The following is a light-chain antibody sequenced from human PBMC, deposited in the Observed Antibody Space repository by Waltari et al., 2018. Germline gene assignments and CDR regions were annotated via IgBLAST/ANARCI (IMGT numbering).Light chain of an antibody. CDR1: SSDVGAYKY. V-gene: IGLV2-8*01. J-gene: IGLJ1*01. CDR3: SSYAGSINFYV. Sequence: QSALTQPPSASGSPGQSVTISCTGTSSDVGAYKYVSWYQQHPDKAPKLIIFEGSKRPSGFPDRCSGSKSGHTAALTVSGLQADDEADYYCSSYAGSINFYVFGTGTKVSVL. CDR2: EGS.